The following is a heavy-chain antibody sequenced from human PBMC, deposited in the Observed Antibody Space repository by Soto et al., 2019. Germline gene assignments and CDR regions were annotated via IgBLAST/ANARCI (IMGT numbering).Heavy chain of an antibody. Sequence: ETLSLTCAVYGGSFSVYYWSWIRQPPGKGLEWIGEINHSGSTNYNPSLKSRVTISVDTSKNQFSLKLSSVTAADTAVYYCARVKTVAGTKGGYYYYYGMDVWGQGTTVTVSS. D-gene: IGHD6-19*01. CDR2: INHSGST. CDR1: GGSFSVYY. V-gene: IGHV4-34*01. CDR3: ARVKTVAGTKGGYYYYYGMDV. J-gene: IGHJ6*02.